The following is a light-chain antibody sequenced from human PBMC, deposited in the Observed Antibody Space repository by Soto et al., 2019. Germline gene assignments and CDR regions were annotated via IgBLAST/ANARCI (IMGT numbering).Light chain of an antibody. CDR3: QSYDSSSRV. J-gene: IGLJ3*02. CDR2: EDN. V-gene: IGLV6-57*04. CDR1: SGSIASNY. Sequence: NFMLTQPHSVSESPGKTVTISRTRSSGSIASNYVQWFQQRPGSAPTTVIYEDNQRPSGVPDRFSGSIDSSSNSASLTISGLKTEDEADYYCQSYDSSSRVFGGGTKVTVL.